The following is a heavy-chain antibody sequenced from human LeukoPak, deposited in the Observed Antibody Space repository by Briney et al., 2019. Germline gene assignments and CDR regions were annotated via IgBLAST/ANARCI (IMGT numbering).Heavy chain of an antibody. D-gene: IGHD2-21*02. CDR2: IYPGDSDI. J-gene: IGHJ4*02. CDR1: GYSFTNSW. V-gene: IGHV5-51*01. Sequence: GESLKISCKGSGYSFTNSWIGWVRQIPGKGLGWMGIIYPGDSDIRYSPSFQGQVTISADKSISTAYLQWSSLQASDTAMYYCARHHGAYCGGDCYSDWGQGTLVTVSS. CDR3: ARHHGAYCGGDCYSD.